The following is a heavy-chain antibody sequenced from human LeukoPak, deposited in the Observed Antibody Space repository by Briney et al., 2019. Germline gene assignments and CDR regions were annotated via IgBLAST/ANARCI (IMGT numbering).Heavy chain of an antibody. D-gene: IGHD1-7*01. V-gene: IGHV4-59*01. CDR1: GGSISSYY. CDR2: IYYSGST. CDR3: ARDNWNYGSSMDV. Sequence: SETLSLTCTVSGGSISSYYWSWIRQPPGEGLEWIGYIYYSGSTNYNPSLKSRVTISVDTSKNQFSLKLSSVTAADTAVYYCARDNWNYGSSMDVWGQGTTVTVSS. J-gene: IGHJ6*02.